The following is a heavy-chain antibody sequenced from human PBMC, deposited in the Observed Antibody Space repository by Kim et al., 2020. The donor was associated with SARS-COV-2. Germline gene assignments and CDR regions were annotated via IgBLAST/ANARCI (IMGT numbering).Heavy chain of an antibody. Sequence: GGSLRLSCAASGFTFSDYYMSWIRQAPGKGLEWVSYISSSSSYTNYADSVKGRFTISRDNAKNSLYLQMNSLRAEDTAVYYCARDPREGQSESYWGQGTLVTVSS. CDR1: GFTFSDYY. D-gene: IGHD3-10*01. J-gene: IGHJ4*02. V-gene: IGHV3-11*05. CDR2: ISSSSSYT. CDR3: ARDPREGQSESY.